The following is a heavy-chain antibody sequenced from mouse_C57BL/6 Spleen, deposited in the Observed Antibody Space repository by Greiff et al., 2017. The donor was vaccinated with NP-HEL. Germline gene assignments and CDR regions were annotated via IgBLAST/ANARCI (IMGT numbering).Heavy chain of an antibody. CDR1: GYTFTEYT. CDR2: FYPGSGSI. J-gene: IGHJ4*01. Sequence: VQLQQSGAELVKPGASVKLSCKASGYTFTEYTIHWLKQRSGQGLEWIGWFYPGSGSIKYNEKFKDKATLSADKYSSTVYMELSRLTSEESAVYFRARQEKRAYGSRSYYYAMDYWGQGTSVHVSS. D-gene: IGHD1-1*01. V-gene: IGHV1-62-2*01. CDR3: ARQEKRAYGSRSYYYAMDY.